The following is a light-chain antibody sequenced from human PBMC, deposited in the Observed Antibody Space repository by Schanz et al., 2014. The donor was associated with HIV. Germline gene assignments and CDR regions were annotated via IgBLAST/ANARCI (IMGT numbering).Light chain of an antibody. CDR3: QSYDSSLSAVV. CDR1: SSNIGNNL. CDR2: DTD. J-gene: IGLJ2*01. V-gene: IGLV1-51*01. Sequence: QSVLTQPPSVSAAPGQKITISCSGSSSNIGNNLVSWYQVLPGTVPKLLIYDTDKRPSGIPDRFSGSKSGASASLAITGLQAEDEADYYCQSYDSSLSAVVFGGGTKLTVL.